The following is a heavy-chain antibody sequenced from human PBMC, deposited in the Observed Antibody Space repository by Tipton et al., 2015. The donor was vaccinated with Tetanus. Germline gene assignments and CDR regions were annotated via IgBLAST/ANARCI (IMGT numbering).Heavy chain of an antibody. CDR1: GDYLSDYY. Sequence: TLSLTCGVIGDYLSDYYWTWVRQPPGKGLEWIGEIHRGGSTNYNPSLKSRVSMSVDTAKNRFSLTLTSVTAADMAVYYGARSISAGSVWPYEHWGQGTLVTVSS. CDR2: IHRGGST. V-gene: IGHV4-34*01. CDR3: ARSISAGSVWPYEH. D-gene: IGHD6-13*01. J-gene: IGHJ4*02.